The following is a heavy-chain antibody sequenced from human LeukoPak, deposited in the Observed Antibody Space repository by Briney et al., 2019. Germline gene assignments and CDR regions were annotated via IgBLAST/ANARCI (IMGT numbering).Heavy chain of an antibody. V-gene: IGHV4-34*01. CDR3: AGYQWGGYGVY. D-gene: IGHD2-8*01. CDR1: GGSFSGYN. Sequence: PSESLSLTCALYGGSFSGYNWSWVRQPPGKGLEWIGEINHSGSTTYNPSSKSRVTISVKTSKNQFSLRLSSVTAADPAVLSCAGYQWGGYGVYWGEGTMVTDSS. CDR2: INHSGST. J-gene: IGHJ4*02.